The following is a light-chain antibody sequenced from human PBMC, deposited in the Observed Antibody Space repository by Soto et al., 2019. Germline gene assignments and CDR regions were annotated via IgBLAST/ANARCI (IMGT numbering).Light chain of an antibody. Sequence: EIVLSKSPDTLSLSPGETATLSCRASQTVIHNYLAWHQQKPGQTPRLLVYGASSRATGIPDRFSGSGSGTDFTLTISRLEPEDFAVYHCQQYGTSPWTFGQGTKVDI. CDR2: GAS. J-gene: IGKJ1*01. CDR3: QQYGTSPWT. CDR1: QTVIHNY. V-gene: IGKV3-20*01.